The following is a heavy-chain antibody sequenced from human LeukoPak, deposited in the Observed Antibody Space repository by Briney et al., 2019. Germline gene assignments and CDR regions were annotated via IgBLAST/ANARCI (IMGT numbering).Heavy chain of an antibody. CDR3: ARAQLRFHYFDY. CDR2: ISYDGSNK. Sequence: PGGSLRLSCAASGFTFSSYAMHWVRQAPGKGLEWVAVISYDGSNKYYADSVKGRFTISRDNSKNTLYLQMNSLRAEDTAVYYCARAQLRFHYFDYWGQGTLVTVSS. D-gene: IGHD3-3*01. CDR1: GFTFSSYA. V-gene: IGHV3-30-3*01. J-gene: IGHJ4*02.